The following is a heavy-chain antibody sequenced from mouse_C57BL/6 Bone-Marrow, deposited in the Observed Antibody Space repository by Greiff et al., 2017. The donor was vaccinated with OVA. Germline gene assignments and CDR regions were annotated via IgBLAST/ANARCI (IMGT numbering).Heavy chain of an antibody. CDR3: ARRGYGGYYFDY. CDR1: GFTFSDYY. Sequence: EVMLVESGGGLVQPGGSLKLSCAASGFTFSDYYMYWVRQTPEKRLEWVAYISNGGGSTYYPDTVKGRFTISRDNAKNTLYLQMSRLKSEDTAMYYCARRGYGGYYFDYWGQGTTLTVSS. J-gene: IGHJ2*01. CDR2: ISNGGGST. D-gene: IGHD1-1*02. V-gene: IGHV5-12*01.